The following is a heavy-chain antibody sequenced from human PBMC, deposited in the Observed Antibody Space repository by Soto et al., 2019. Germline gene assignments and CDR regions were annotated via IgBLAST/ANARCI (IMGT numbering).Heavy chain of an antibody. J-gene: IGHJ6*02. CDR3: AGNGPVLFYFGMDV. CDR2: IIPIFGTA. CDR1: GGTFSSYA. V-gene: IGHV1-69*01. Sequence: QVQLVQSGAEVKKPGSSVKVSCKASGGTFSSYAISWVRQAPGQGLEWMGGIIPIFGTANYAQKFQGRVTITADESRGTADMELSILRSEDTAVYYCAGNGPVLFYFGMDVWGQGTTVTVSS. D-gene: IGHD2-8*01.